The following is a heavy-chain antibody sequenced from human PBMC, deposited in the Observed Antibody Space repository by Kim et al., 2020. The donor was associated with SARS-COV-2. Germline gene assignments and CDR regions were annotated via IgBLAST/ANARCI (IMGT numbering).Heavy chain of an antibody. D-gene: IGHD1-26*01. Sequence: GGSLRLSCAASGFTFSNAWMSWVRQAPGKGLEWVGRIKSKTDGGTTDYAAPVKGRFTISRDDSKNTLYLQMNSLKTEDTAVYYCTSNYGSGVYYYYYGMDVWGQGTTVTVSS. V-gene: IGHV3-15*01. CDR1: GFTFSNAW. CDR2: IKSKTDGGTT. J-gene: IGHJ6*02. CDR3: TSNYGSGVYYYYYGMDV.